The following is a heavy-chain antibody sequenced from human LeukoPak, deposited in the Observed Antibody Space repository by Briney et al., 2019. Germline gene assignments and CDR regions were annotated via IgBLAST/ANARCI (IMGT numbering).Heavy chain of an antibody. CDR2: VSGSGGST. V-gene: IGHV3-23*01. CDR3: AKNSERSYITMIKDGMDV. CDR1: GFMFSSYA. D-gene: IGHD3-22*01. J-gene: IGHJ6*04. Sequence: GGSLRLSCAASGFMFSSYAMNWVRRAPGKGLEWVSSVSGSGGSTNYADSVKGRFTISRDKSKNTLYLEMNSLRADDTAVYYCAKNSERSYITMIKDGMDVWGKGTTVTVSS.